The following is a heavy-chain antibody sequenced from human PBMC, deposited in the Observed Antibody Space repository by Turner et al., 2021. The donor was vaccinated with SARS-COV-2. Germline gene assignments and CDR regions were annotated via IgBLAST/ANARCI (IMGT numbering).Heavy chain of an antibody. V-gene: IGHV3-9*01. D-gene: IGHD6-6*01. CDR2: FTWNSGSI. CDR3: AKGIAARSFYYYGMDV. J-gene: IGHJ6*02. CDR1: GFTFDDYA. Sequence: EVQLVESGGGLVQPGRPLRLPCAASGFTFDDYAMHWVRQAPGKGLEWVSGFTWNSGSIGYADSVKGRFTISRDNAKNSLYLQMDSLRAEDTALYYCAKGIAARSFYYYGMDVWGQGTTVTVSS.